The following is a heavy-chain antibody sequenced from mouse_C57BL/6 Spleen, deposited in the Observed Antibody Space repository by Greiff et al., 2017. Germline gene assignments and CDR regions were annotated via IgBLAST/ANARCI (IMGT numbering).Heavy chain of an antibody. CDR1: GYTFTSYW. D-gene: IGHD3-2*02. V-gene: IGHV1-64*01. CDR2: IHPNSGST. J-gene: IGHJ4*01. CDR3: ARPTAQAGYYAMDY. Sequence: VQLQQPGAELVKPGASVKLSCKASGYTFTSYWMHWVKQRPGQGLEWIGMIHPNSGSTNYNEKFKSKATLTVDKSSSTAYMQRSSLTSEDSAVYYCARPTAQAGYYAMDYWGQGTSVTVSS.